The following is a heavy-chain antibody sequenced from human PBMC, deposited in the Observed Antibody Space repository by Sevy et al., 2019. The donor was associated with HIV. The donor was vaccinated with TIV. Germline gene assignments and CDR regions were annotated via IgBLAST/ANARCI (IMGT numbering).Heavy chain of an antibody. J-gene: IGHJ4*02. V-gene: IGHV3-7*01. CDR3: VRAIAKDGSF. D-gene: IGHD6-13*01. Sequence: GGSLRLSCVASGFSLNNYWMNWVRQAQGKGLEWVANINQDGSVKYYVDSVRGRFTISRDNARNLVFLQMSSLRVDDSALYYCVRAIAKDGSFWGQGTLVTVSS. CDR1: GFSLNNYW. CDR2: INQDGSVK.